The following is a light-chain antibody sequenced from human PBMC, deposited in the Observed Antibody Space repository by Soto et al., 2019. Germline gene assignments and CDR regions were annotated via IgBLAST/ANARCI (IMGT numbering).Light chain of an antibody. CDR3: QQYNNWIT. CDR1: QTINNN. CDR2: GAS. Sequence: VMTQAPATLSVSPGERATLSCRASQTINNNVAWYQLKDGQVPRLLIYGASTRAADVPARFSGGGSGTDFTLTISSLEPEDFAVYYCQQYNNWITFGQGTRLEIK. V-gene: IGKV3-15*01. J-gene: IGKJ5*01.